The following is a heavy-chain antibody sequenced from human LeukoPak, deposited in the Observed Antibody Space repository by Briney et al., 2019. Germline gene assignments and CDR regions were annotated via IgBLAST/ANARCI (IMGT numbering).Heavy chain of an antibody. J-gene: IGHJ4*02. CDR2: IRSKAYGGTT. V-gene: IGHV3-49*04. CDR1: GFIFGDYA. CDR3: TRDSPHASVGY. Sequence: GGSLRLSCTTSGFIFGDYAMSWVRQAPGKGLQWVGFIRSKAYGGTTEYAASVEGRFTVSRDDSKNIAYLQMNSLTTEDTAVYYCTRDSPHASVGYWGQGTLVTVSS. D-gene: IGHD3-16*01.